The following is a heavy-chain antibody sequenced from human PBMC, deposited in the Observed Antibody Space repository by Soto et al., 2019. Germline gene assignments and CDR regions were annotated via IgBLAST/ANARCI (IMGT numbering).Heavy chain of an antibody. CDR1: GYTFTGYY. Sequence: ASVKVSCKASGYTFTGYYMHWVRQAPGQGLEWMGWINPNSGGTNYAQKFQGWVTMTRDTSISTAYMELSRLRSDDTAVYYCARERGGPKLSDSWFQRTLVTVSS. J-gene: IGHJ5*01. CDR3: ARERGGPKLSDS. CDR2: INPNSGGT. D-gene: IGHD3-16*01. V-gene: IGHV1-2*04.